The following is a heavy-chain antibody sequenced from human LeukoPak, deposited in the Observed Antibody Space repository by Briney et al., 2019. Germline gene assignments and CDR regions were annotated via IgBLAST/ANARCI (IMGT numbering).Heavy chain of an antibody. CDR1: GFTFSNYW. CDR3: AREILAPGKTHDY. J-gene: IGHJ4*02. Sequence: GGSLRLSCAASGFTFSNYWMHWVRQVPGKGLLWVSRINDDGRATFYADSVKGRFTISRDNAKNTLFLQINSLRAEDTAVYYCAREILAPGKTHDYWGQGTLVTVSS. V-gene: IGHV3-74*01. CDR2: INDDGRAT.